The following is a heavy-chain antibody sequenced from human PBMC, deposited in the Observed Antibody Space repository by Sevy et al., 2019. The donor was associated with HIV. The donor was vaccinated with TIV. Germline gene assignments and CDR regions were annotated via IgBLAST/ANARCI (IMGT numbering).Heavy chain of an antibody. D-gene: IGHD2-2*01. CDR2: IKKDGSEK. J-gene: IGHJ6*02. CDR1: GFSFSSYW. V-gene: IGHV3-7*03. Sequence: GGSLRLSCAASGFSFSSYWMTWVRQAPGKGLEWVANIKKDGSEKYYVDSVKGRFTISRDNAQNSLYLQMNSLRAEDTAVYYSARDCNSINCLRGLDVWGQGTTVTVSS. CDR3: ARDCNSINCLRGLDV.